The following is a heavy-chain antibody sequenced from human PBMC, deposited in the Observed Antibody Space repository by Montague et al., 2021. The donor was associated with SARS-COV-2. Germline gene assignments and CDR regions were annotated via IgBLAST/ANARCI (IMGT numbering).Heavy chain of an antibody. D-gene: IGHD2-15*01. V-gene: IGHV4-59*01. J-gene: IGHJ4*02. CDR3: ARDGNRWWALRY. CDR2: IYDSEST. Sequence: SETLSLTCTVSGLSISSSYWSWIRQAPGKGLEWIGYIYDSESTNYNPSLQSRVTISVDTSKNQFSLKLSSLTTADTAVYYCARDGNRWWALRYWGQGTLVTVSS. CDR1: GLSISSSY.